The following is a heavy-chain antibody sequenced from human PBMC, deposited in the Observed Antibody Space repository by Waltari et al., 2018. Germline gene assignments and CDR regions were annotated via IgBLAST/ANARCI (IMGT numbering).Heavy chain of an antibody. CDR1: GFTFSSYA. V-gene: IGHV3-23*04. J-gene: IGHJ6*03. CDR3: ATRIGEQSWYYYYYYMDV. D-gene: IGHD3-10*01. CDR2: ISGSGGST. Sequence: EVQLVESGGGLVQPGGSLRLSCAASGFTFSSYAMSWVRQAPGKGLEWVSAISGSGGSTYYADSVKGRFTISRDNSKNTLYLQMNSLRAEDTAVYYCATRIGEQSWYYYYYYMDVWGKGTTVTVSS.